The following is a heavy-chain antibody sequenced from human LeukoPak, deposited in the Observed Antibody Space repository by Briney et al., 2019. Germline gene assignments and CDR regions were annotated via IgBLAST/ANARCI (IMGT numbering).Heavy chain of an antibody. CDR3: ARGGGLDV. Sequence: GGSLRLSCAASGFTFSSYSMNWVRQAPGKGLEWVASINHNGNVNYYVDSVKGRFTISRDNAKNSLYLQMSNLRAEDTAVYFWARGGGLDVWGQGATVTVSS. CDR2: INHNGNVN. D-gene: IGHD3-16*01. V-gene: IGHV3-7*03. CDR1: GFTFSSYS. J-gene: IGHJ6*02.